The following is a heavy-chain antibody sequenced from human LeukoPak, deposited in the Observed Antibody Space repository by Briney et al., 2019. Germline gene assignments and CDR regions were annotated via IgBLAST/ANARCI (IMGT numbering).Heavy chain of an antibody. J-gene: IGHJ4*02. D-gene: IGHD1-26*01. CDR3: ARSGRPLRY. Sequence: SETLSLTCAVSGYSISSGYYWGWIRQPPGKGLEWIGSIYHSGSTYYNPSLKSRVTISVDTSKNQFSLKLSSVSAADTAVYYCARSGRPLRYWGQGTLVTVSS. CDR2: IYHSGST. CDR1: GYSISSGYY. V-gene: IGHV4-38-2*01.